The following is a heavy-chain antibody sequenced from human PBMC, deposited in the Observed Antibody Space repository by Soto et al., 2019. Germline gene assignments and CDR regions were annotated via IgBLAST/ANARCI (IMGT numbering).Heavy chain of an antibody. J-gene: IGHJ4*02. CDR3: ARVTLEMATLDY. CDR2: ISYDGSNK. Sequence: PGGSLRLSCAASGFTFSSYSMNWVRQAPGKGLEWVAVISYDGSNKYYADSVKGRFTISRDNSKNTLYLQMNSLRAEDTAVYYCARVTLEMATLDYWGQGTLVTVSS. V-gene: IGHV3-30*03. CDR1: GFTFSSYS. D-gene: IGHD5-12*01.